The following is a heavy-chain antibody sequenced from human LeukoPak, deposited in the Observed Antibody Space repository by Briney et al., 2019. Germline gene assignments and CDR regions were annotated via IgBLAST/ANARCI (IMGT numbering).Heavy chain of an antibody. V-gene: IGHV3-74*01. Sequence: GGSLRLSCAASGFTFSNYWMHWVRQAPGKGLVWVSRINGDGINTSYADSVKGRFTISRDNAKNTLNLQMNSLRAEDTAVYYCARDLGQYYDTSDNWFDPWGQGTLVTVSS. CDR2: INGDGINT. CDR3: ARDLGQYYDTSDNWFDP. J-gene: IGHJ5*02. CDR1: GFTFSNYW. D-gene: IGHD3-22*01.